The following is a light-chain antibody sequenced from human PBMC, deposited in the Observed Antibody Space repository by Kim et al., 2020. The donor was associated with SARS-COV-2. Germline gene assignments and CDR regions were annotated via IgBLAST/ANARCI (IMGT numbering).Light chain of an antibody. CDR2: NDI. CDR1: SSNIGSKS. V-gene: IGLV1-44*01. Sequence: QGVTVSCSRRSSNIGSKSVSLYPGLPGTAPQLLIYNDIHRRSGVPDRFSGSKSGTSASLAISGLQSEDEAGYYCAAWDVDLNGIVFRTGTKVTVL. J-gene: IGLJ1*01. CDR3: AAWDVDLNGIV.